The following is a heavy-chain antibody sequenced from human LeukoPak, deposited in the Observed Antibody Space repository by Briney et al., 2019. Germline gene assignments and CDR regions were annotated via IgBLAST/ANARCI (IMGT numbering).Heavy chain of an antibody. CDR1: EFMFHDYA. CDR2: ISGDGGST. D-gene: IGHD6-19*01. J-gene: IGHJ4*02. CDR3: AGESESSGWYDY. Sequence: GGSLGLSCAALEFMFHDYAIHWVRQAPGKGLEWVSLISGDGGSTFYADSVKGRFTISRDNSKNSLYLQMNSLRSDDTALYYCAGESESSGWYDYWGQGTLVTVSS. V-gene: IGHV3-43*02.